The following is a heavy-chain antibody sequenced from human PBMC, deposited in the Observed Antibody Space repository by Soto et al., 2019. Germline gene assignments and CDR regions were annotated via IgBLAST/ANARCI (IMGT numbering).Heavy chain of an antibody. Sequence: SKTPSLTCTVYGCSISSSSYYWCWILHPPGKGLEWIGSIYYSGSTYYNPSLKSRVTVSVDTSKNQFYLKLSSVTAADTAVYYCASSNEDYDSSGYTTYFEDWGQ. V-gene: IGHV4-39*01. J-gene: IGHJ4*02. CDR1: GCSISSSSYY. CDR2: IYYSGST. CDR3: ASSNEDYDSSGYTTYFED. D-gene: IGHD3-22*01.